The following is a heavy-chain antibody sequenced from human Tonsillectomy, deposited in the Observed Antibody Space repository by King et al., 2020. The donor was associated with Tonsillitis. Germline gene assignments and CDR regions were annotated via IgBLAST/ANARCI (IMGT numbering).Heavy chain of an antibody. J-gene: IGHJ4*02. CDR2: ISWYGGST. Sequence: VQLVESGGVVVQPGGSLRLSCAASGFTFDDYAMHWVRQAPGQGLEWVSLISWYGGSTYYADSVKGRFTISRDNSKHSLYLQMNSLRAEDTALYYCAKEGVRSACSGNFDYWGQGTLVTVSS. D-gene: IGHD1-1*01. CDR1: GFTFDDYA. V-gene: IGHV3-43D*03. CDR3: AKEGVRSACSGNFDY.